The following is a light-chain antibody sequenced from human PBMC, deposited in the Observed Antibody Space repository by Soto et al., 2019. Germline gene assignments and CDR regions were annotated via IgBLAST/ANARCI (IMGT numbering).Light chain of an antibody. V-gene: IGKV3-15*01. Sequence: EIMMTQSPGTLSASPGERATLSCRASQSVSSNLAWYQQKPGQAPRLLIYAVSTRATGIPARFSGSGSGTEFTLTISSLQSEDFAVYYCQQYNKCPLTFGRGTKVEIK. CDR1: QSVSSN. CDR3: QQYNKCPLT. CDR2: AVS. J-gene: IGKJ1*01.